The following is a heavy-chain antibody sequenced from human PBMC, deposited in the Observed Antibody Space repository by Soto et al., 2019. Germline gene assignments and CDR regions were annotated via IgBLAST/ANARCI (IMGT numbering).Heavy chain of an antibody. V-gene: IGHV3-48*02. CDR1: GFTFRNYN. CDR2: ISGASGTI. J-gene: IGHJ6*02. Sequence: GGSLRLSCAASGFTFRNYNMNWVRQAPGKGLEWLSYISGASGTIYYADSVKGRFTISRDNAKNSLYLQMNSLRDEDTAVYYCARYPEVDTAMANYYYHGMDVWGQGTTVTVSS. CDR3: ARYPEVDTAMANYYYHGMDV. D-gene: IGHD5-18*01.